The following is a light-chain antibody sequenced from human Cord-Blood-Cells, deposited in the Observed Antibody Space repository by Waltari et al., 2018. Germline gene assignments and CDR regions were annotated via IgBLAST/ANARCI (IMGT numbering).Light chain of an antibody. V-gene: IGKV3-11*01. J-gene: IGKJ4*01. CDR1: QRVSSY. CDR2: DAS. CDR3: QQRSNWPPLT. Sequence: EIVLTQSPATLSLSPGERATLSCRASQRVSSYLAWYQQKPGQAPRLLIYDASNRAPGIPARFSGSGSGTDFTLTIRSLEPEDFAVYYCQQRSNWPPLTFGGGTKVEIK.